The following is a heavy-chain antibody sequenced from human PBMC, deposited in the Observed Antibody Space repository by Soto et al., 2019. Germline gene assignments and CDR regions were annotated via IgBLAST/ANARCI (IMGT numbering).Heavy chain of an antibody. D-gene: IGHD3-3*01. Sequence: GASVKVSCKASGYTFTSYAMHWVRQAPGQRLEWMGWINAGNGNTKYSQKFQGRVTITRDTSASTAYMELSSLRSEDTAVYYCERDLTIFGVVIILGYWGQGTLVTVSS. CDR1: GYTFTSYA. CDR3: ERDLTIFGVVIILGY. CDR2: INAGNGNT. J-gene: IGHJ4*02. V-gene: IGHV1-3*01.